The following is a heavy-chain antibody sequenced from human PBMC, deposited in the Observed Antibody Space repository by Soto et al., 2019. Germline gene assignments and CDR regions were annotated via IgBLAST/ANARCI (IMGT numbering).Heavy chain of an antibody. D-gene: IGHD2-15*01. CDR1: GFTFSIYG. CDR3: ARGGVSGGRVTYMDV. J-gene: IGHJ6*03. Sequence: GGSLRLSCAAFGFTFSIYGMHWGRPAPGKGLEWVAVIWYDGSNKYYADSVKGRFTISRDNSKNTLYLQMNSLRAEDTAVYYCARGGVSGGRVTYMDVWGKGTTVTVSS. V-gene: IGHV3-33*01. CDR2: IWYDGSNK.